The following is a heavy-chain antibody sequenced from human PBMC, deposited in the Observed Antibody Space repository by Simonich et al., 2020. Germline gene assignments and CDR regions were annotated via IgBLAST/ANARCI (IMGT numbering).Heavy chain of an antibody. V-gene: IGHV1-69*17. CDR1: GGTFSSYA. CDR2: IIPIIGIA. J-gene: IGHJ4*02. D-gene: IGHD3-10*01. Sequence: QVQLVQSGAEVKKPGSSVKVSCKASGGTFSSYAISWVRQAPGKGREWMGGIIPIIGIANYEQKFQGRVTITADKSTSTAYMELSSLRSEDTAVYYCARTNTMRELDTMVRGVDYFDYWGQGTLVTVSS. CDR3: ARTNTMRELDTMVRGVDYFDY.